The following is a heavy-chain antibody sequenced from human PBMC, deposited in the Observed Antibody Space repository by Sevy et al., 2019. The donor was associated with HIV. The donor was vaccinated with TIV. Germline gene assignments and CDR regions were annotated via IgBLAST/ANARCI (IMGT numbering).Heavy chain of an antibody. D-gene: IGHD6-13*01. J-gene: IGHJ4*02. CDR2: ISYDGSNK. V-gene: IGHV3-30-3*01. CDR3: ARDGRQQLAYYFDY. Sequence: GGSLRLSCAASGFTFSSYAMHWVRQAPGKGLEWVAVISYDGSNKYYVDSVKGRFTISRDNSKNTLYLQMNSLRAEDTAVYYCARDGRQQLAYYFDYWGQGTLVTVSS. CDR1: GFTFSSYA.